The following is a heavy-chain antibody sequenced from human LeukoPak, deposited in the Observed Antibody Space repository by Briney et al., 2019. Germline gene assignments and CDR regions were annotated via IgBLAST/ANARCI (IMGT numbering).Heavy chain of an antibody. Sequence: GGSLRLSCAASGFTLSSYAMSWVRQAPGKGLERVSAISGSGGRTYYADCVKGGLNISRENSKNTLYLQMNSLRAEDTAVYYCAKEKVGRFDYRDYVEDYSNDYWGQGTLVTVSS. CDR2: ISGSGGRT. CDR1: GFTLSSYA. D-gene: IGHD4-17*01. J-gene: IGHJ4*02. CDR3: AKEKVGRFDYRDYVEDYSNDY. V-gene: IGHV3-23*01.